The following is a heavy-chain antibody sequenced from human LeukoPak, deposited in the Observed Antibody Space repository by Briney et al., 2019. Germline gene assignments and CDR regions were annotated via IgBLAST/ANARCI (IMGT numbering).Heavy chain of an antibody. CDR2: ISAYNGNT. CDR3: ARRDLARYYYYMDV. Sequence: ASVKVSCKASGYTFTSYGISWVRQAPGQGLEWMGWISAYNGNTNYAQKLQGRVTMTTDTSTSTAYMELRSLRSDDTAVYYCARRDLARYYYYMDVWGKGTTVTVSS. V-gene: IGHV1-18*01. J-gene: IGHJ6*03. CDR1: GYTFTSYG.